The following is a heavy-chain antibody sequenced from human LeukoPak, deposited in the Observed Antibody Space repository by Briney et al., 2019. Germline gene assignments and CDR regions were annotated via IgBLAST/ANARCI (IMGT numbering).Heavy chain of an antibody. D-gene: IGHD1-26*01. CDR3: ARGWVFDY. CDR1: DFAVSTNY. V-gene: IGHV3-66*01. CDR2: IYSGGDT. J-gene: IGHJ4*02. Sequence: PGGSLRLSCAASDFAVSTNYMSWVRQAPGKGLEWFSIIYSGGDTYYADSVKGRFTISRDNSKNTLYLQMSSLRAEDTAVYYCARGWVFDYWGQGTLVTVSS.